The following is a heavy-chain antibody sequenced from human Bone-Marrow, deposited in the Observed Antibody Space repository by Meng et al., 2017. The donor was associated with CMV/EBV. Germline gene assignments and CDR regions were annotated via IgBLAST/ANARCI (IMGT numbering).Heavy chain of an antibody. CDR3: ARSKRVVVIASYPDY. J-gene: IGHJ4*02. D-gene: IGHD2-21*01. CDR1: GFTFSSYE. Sequence: LSLTCAASGFTFSSYEMNWVRQPPGKGLEWVSYISSSGSTIYYADSVKGRFTISRDNSKNTLYLQLNRLRAEDTAVYYCARSKRVVVIASYPDYWGQGTLVTVSS. V-gene: IGHV3-48*03. CDR2: ISSSGSTI.